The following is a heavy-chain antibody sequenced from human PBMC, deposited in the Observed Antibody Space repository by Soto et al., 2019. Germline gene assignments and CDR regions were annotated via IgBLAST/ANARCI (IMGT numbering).Heavy chain of an antibody. CDR2: ISANGGST. Sequence: PGGSLRLSCSASGFTFNDNPMYWVRQAPGKGLEYVSLISANGGSTHYADSVKGRFSISRDNSENTLYLQMSSLRAGDTAVYYCVKGAGWLQDVDYWGQGTLDTVSS. V-gene: IGHV3-64D*08. J-gene: IGHJ4*02. D-gene: IGHD5-12*01. CDR1: GFTFNDNP. CDR3: VKGAGWLQDVDY.